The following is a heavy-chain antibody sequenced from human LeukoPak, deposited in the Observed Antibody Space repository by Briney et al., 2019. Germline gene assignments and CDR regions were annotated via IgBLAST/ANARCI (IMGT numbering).Heavy chain of an antibody. J-gene: IGHJ4*02. CDR2: IYSGGGT. CDR3: ARDAAPAY. V-gene: IGHV3-53*01. CDR1: GFTVSSND. Sequence: GGSLRLSCAASGFTVSSNDMSWVRQAPGKGLEWVSVIYSGGGTDYADSVKGRFTISRDKTTLYLQMNSLRAEGTAVYYCARDAAPAYWGQGTLVTVSS. D-gene: IGHD6-13*01.